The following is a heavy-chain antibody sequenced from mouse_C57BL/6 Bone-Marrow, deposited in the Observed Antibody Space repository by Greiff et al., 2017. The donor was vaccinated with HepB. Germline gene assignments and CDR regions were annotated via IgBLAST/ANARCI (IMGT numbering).Heavy chain of an antibody. V-gene: IGHV1-64*01. CDR2: IHPNSGST. CDR1: GYTFTSYW. CDR3: ARGSDYSNYGFAY. Sequence: QVQLQQSGAELVKPGASVKLSCKASGYTFTSYWMHWVKQRPGQGLEWIGMIHPNSGSTNYNEKFKSKATLTVDKSSSTAYMQLSSLTSEDSAVYYCARGSDYSNYGFAYWGQGTLVTVSA. D-gene: IGHD2-5*01. J-gene: IGHJ3*01.